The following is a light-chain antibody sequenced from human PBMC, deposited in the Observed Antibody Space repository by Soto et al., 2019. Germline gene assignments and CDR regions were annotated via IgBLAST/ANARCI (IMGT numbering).Light chain of an antibody. V-gene: IGLV1-44*01. J-gene: IGLJ1*01. CDR2: VSD. CDR1: RATIGSSN. CDR3: AVWDDSLKAYI. Sequence: QTVLTHPPSPSWAPRQRGTPSCSGNRATIGSSNVNWFQQFPGTAPKLIITVSDQRPSGVPDRFSGSKSGTSGSLAISGLQSEDEADYYCAVWDDSLKAYIFGAGTKVTVL.